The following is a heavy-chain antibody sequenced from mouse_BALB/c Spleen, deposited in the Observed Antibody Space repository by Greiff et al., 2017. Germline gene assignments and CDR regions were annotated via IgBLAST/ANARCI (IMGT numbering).Heavy chain of an antibody. Sequence: VQLQQSGAELVRPGALVKLSCKASGFNIKDYYMHWVKQRPEQGLEWIGWIDPENGNTIYDPKFQGKASITADTSSNTAYLQLSSLTSEDTAVYYCARIYDGYYVGYWGQGTTLTVSS. V-gene: IGHV14-1*02. CDR3: ARIYDGYYVGY. CDR2: IDPENGNT. J-gene: IGHJ2*01. D-gene: IGHD2-3*01. CDR1: GFNIKDYY.